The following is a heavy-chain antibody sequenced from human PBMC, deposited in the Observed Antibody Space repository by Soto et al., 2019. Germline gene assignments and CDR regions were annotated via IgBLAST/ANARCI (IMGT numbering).Heavy chain of an antibody. J-gene: IGHJ5*02. V-gene: IGHV4-31*03. CDR1: GGSISSGGYY. CDR2: IYYSGST. Sequence: TSETLSLTCTVSGGSISSGGYYWSWIRQHPGKGLEWIGYIYYSGSTYYNPSLKSRVTISVDTSKNQFSLKLSSVTAADTAVYYCATGGRRVTDKRSRAFWFGPWGQGTLVTVSS. D-gene: IGHD1-1*01. CDR3: ATGGRRVTDKRSRAFWFGP.